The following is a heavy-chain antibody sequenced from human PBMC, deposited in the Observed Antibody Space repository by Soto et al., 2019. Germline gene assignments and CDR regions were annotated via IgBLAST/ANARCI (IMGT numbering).Heavy chain of an antibody. Sequence: ASVKVSCKASGGIFNNYAISWVRQAPGQGLEWMGGIIPVFGTTNYAQKFQGRITITADESTSTAYMEMSSLRSEDTAVYYCARGRLSGYGGYDSRVTAPYYFDYWGRGTLVTVCS. V-gene: IGHV1-69*13. CDR1: GGIFNNYA. CDR2: IIPVFGTT. D-gene: IGHD5-12*01. J-gene: IGHJ4*02. CDR3: ARGRLSGYGGYDSRVTAPYYFDY.